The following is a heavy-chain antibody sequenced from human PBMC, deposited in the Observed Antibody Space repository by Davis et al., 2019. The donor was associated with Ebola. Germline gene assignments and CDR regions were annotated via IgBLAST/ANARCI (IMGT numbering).Heavy chain of an antibody. D-gene: IGHD1-14*01. CDR2: INHSGST. Sequence: MPSETLSLTFAVGSLNNYYWSWIRPSPGKGLEWIGEINHSGSTNYNTSLKSRVTISVDTSKNQFSLKLSSVTAADTAVYYCARGVGMTRFDYWGQGTPVTVSS. CDR3: ARGVGMTRFDY. V-gene: IGHV4-34*01. CDR1: SLNNYY. J-gene: IGHJ4*02.